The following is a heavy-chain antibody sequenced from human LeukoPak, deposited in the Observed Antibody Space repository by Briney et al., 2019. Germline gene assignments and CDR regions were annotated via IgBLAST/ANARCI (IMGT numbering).Heavy chain of an antibody. CDR3: ARLAPRYCSSTSCHCQAYYYYYYGMDV. CDR1: GGSISSYY. J-gene: IGHJ6*02. CDR2: IYYSGST. V-gene: IGHV4-59*01. D-gene: IGHD2-2*01. Sequence: SETLSLTCTVSGGSISSYYWSWIRQPPGKGLEWIGYIYYSGSTNYNPSLKSRVTISVDTSKNQFSLKLSSVTAADTAVYYCARLAPRYCSSTSCHCQAYYYYYYGMDVWGQGTTVTVSS.